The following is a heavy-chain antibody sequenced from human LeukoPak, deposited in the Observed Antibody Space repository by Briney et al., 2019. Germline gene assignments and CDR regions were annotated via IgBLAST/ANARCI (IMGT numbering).Heavy chain of an antibody. CDR3: ARHRGSGWYVHFDY. J-gene: IGHJ4*02. D-gene: IGHD6-19*01. CDR2: VYYSGST. CDR1: GGSISSYY. V-gene: IGHV4-59*08. Sequence: SETLSLTCTVSGGSISSYYWSWIRQPPGKGLDYIGYVYYSGSTNYNPSLKSRVTISVDTSKNQFSLKLTSVTAADTAVYYCARHRGSGWYVHFDYWGQGTLVTVSS.